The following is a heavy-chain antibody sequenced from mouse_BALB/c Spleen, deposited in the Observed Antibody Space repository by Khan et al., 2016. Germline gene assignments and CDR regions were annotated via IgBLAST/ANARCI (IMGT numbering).Heavy chain of an antibody. Sequence: QIQLVQSGPELKKPGETVKISCKASGYTFTNYGMNWVKQAPGQGLKWMGWINTYTGESTYADDFKGRFAITLQTSASTTYLQLNNLTTEDTAAYFCAIGSDYGGFASWGQGTLVTVSA. J-gene: IGHJ3*01. V-gene: IGHV9-3-1*01. D-gene: IGHD1-1*02. CDR3: AIGSDYGGFAS. CDR2: INTYTGES. CDR1: GYTFTNYG.